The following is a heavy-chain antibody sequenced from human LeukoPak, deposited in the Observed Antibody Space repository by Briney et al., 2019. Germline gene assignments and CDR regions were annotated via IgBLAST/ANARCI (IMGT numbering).Heavy chain of an antibody. CDR2: MNPNSGNT. J-gene: IGHJ4*02. V-gene: IGHV1-8*01. CDR1: GYTFTSYD. Sequence: ASVKVSFKASGYTFTSYDINWVRQATGQGLEWMGWMNPNSGNTGYAQKFQGRVTMTRNTSISTAYMELSSLRSEDTAVYYCAVFDSSGYYWAAYWGQGTLVTVSS. D-gene: IGHD3-22*01. CDR3: AVFDSSGYYWAAY.